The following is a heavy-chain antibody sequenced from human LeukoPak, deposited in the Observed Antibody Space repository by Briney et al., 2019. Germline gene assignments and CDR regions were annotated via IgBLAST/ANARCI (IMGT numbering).Heavy chain of an antibody. CDR3: AREPGYSYGFDAFDI. D-gene: IGHD5-18*01. J-gene: IGHJ3*02. CDR2: IKQDGSEK. CDR1: GFTFSSYW. Sequence: GGSLRLSCAASGFTFSSYWMSWVRQAPGKGLEWVANIKQDGSEKYYVESAKGRFTISRDNAKNSMYLQMNSLRAEDTAVYYCAREPGYSYGFDAFDIWGQGTMVTVSS. V-gene: IGHV3-7*01.